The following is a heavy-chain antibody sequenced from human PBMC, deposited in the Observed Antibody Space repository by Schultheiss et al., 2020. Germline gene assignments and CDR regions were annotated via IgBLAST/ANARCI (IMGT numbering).Heavy chain of an antibody. CDR2: MNPNSGNT. CDR3: ARDGTRNDPI. V-gene: IGHV1-8*01. J-gene: IGHJ3*02. D-gene: IGHD1-26*01. CDR1: GYTFTSFD. Sequence: AAVKVSCRASGYTFTSFDISWVRQATGQGLEWMGWMNPNSGNTGYAQKFQGRVTMTRDTSISTAYMELSRLRSDDTAVYYCARDGTRNDPIWGQGTMVTVSS.